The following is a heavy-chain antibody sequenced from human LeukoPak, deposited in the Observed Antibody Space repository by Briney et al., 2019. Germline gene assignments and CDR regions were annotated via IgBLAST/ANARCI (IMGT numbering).Heavy chain of an antibody. D-gene: IGHD6-19*01. CDR1: GYTFTGYY. Sequence: ASAKVSCKASGYTFTGYYMHWVRQAPGQGLEWMGWINPNSGGTNYAQKFQGRVTMTRDTSISTAYMELSRLRSDDTAVYYCAREREQWLASYMDVWGKGTTVTVSS. CDR3: AREREQWLASYMDV. CDR2: INPNSGGT. J-gene: IGHJ6*03. V-gene: IGHV1-2*02.